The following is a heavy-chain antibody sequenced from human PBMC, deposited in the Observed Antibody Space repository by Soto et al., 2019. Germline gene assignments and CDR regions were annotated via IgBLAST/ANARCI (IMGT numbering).Heavy chain of an antibody. CDR3: ALIGQQLIGRKLRDY. J-gene: IGHJ4*02. V-gene: IGHV3-23*01. D-gene: IGHD6-13*01. CDR2: ISGSGGST. CDR1: GFTFSSYA. Sequence: EVQLLESGGDLVQPGGSLRLSCAASGFTFSSYAMSWVRQAPGKGLAWVSGISGSGGSTYYVDSVKGRFTISRDNSKNTLYLQVNSLRAEDTGVYYCALIGQQLIGRKLRDYWGQGTLVAVSS.